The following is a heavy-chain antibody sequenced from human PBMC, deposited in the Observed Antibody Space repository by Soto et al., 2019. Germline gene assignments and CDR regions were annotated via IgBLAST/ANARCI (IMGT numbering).Heavy chain of an antibody. CDR1: GFTFSSYG. CDR2: ISYDGSNK. Sequence: QPGGSLRLSCAASGFTFSSYGMHWVRQAPGKGLEWVAVISYDGSNKYYADSVKGRFTISRDNSKNTLYLQMNSLRAEDTAVYYCANHNIYSSSWYDVVGNGYFDYWGQGTLVTVS. D-gene: IGHD6-13*01. CDR3: ANHNIYSSSWYDVVGNGYFDY. V-gene: IGHV3-30*18. J-gene: IGHJ4*02.